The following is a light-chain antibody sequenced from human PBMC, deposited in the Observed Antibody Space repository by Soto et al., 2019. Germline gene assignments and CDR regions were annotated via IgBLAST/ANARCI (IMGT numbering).Light chain of an antibody. Sequence: EIVMTQSPATLSVSPGERATLSYRASQSVGGNLAWYQQRPGRAPRLLIYDASTRATDIPARFSGSGSGTEFTLTISSLQSEDFALYYCQQYNNWPLYTFGQGTKLEIK. V-gene: IGKV3-15*01. CDR3: QQYNNWPLYT. CDR1: QSVGGN. CDR2: DAS. J-gene: IGKJ2*01.